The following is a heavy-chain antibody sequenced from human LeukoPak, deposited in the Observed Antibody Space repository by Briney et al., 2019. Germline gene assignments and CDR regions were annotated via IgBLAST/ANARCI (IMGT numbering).Heavy chain of an antibody. CDR3: VRDGEGVAISVNYWFDP. CDR2: INPSGGST. V-gene: IGHV1-46*01. J-gene: IGHJ5*02. Sequence: ASVKVSCKASGGTFSNYAISWVRQAPGQGLEWMGIINPSGGSTSYAQKLQGRVTMTRDTSTSTVYMELRGLRSEDTAVYYCVRDGEGVAISVNYWFDPWGQGTLVTVSS. D-gene: IGHD3-10*01. CDR1: GGTFSNYA.